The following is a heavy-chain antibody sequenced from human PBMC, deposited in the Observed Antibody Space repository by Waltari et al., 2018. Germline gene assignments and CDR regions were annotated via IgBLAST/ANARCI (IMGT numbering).Heavy chain of an antibody. Sequence: QVQLVESGGGVVQPGRSLRLSCAASGFTFSSYGLHWVRQAPGKGLEWVAVISYDGSNKYYADSVKGRFTISRDNSKNTLYLQMNSLRAEDTAVYYCAKDQTVGATSFDYWGQGTLVTVSS. D-gene: IGHD1-26*01. CDR3: AKDQTVGATSFDY. CDR1: GFTFSSYG. J-gene: IGHJ4*02. CDR2: ISYDGSNK. V-gene: IGHV3-30*18.